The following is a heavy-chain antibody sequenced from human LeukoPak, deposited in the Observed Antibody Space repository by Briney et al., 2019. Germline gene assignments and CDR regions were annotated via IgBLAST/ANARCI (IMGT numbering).Heavy chain of an antibody. CDR1: GYTCTSYD. Sequence: ASVNVSCKASGYTCTSYDINWVRQATGQGLEWMGWMNPNSGNTGYAQKFQGRVTMTRNTSISTAYMELSSLRSEDTAVYYCARDWGPRVKASYDLWGQGTMVTVSS. D-gene: IGHD3-16*01. CDR2: MNPNSGNT. J-gene: IGHJ3*01. CDR3: ARDWGPRVKASYDL. V-gene: IGHV1-8*01.